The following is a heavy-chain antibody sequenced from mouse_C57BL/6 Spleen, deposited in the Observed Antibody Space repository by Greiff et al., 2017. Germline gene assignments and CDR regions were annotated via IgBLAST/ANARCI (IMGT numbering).Heavy chain of an antibody. Sequence: LQQSGAELVRPGSSVKLSCKASGYTFTSYWMHWVKQRPIQGLEWIGNIDPSDSETHYNQKFKDKATLTVDKSSSTAYMQLSSLTSEDSAVYYCARMAGAYYFDYWGQGTTLTVSS. D-gene: IGHD3-3*01. CDR1: GYTFTSYW. J-gene: IGHJ2*01. CDR3: ARMAGAYYFDY. CDR2: IDPSDSET. V-gene: IGHV1-52*01.